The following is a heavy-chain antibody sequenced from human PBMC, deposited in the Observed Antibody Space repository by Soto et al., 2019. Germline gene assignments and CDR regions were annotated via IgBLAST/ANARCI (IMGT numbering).Heavy chain of an antibody. CDR2: MQPSSGRT. CDR1: GYSFTSLD. Sequence: QVQLVQSGAEVREPGASVKVSCKASGYSFTSLDINWLRQTTGQGLEWMGWMQPSSGRTVYAQKFQGRVTMTRATSINTAYMELSSLTSDDTAFYYCARGVTAGVDYWGQGTLVTVSS. J-gene: IGHJ4*02. D-gene: IGHD1-26*01. V-gene: IGHV1-8*01. CDR3: ARGVTAGVDY.